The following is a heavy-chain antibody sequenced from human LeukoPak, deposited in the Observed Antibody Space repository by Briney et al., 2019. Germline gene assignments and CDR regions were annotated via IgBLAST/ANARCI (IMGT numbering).Heavy chain of an antibody. D-gene: IGHD3-10*01. CDR3: ARPVRGAIDY. V-gene: IGHV4-59*12. CDR2: IYYSGST. CDR1: GGSISSYY. J-gene: IGHJ4*02. Sequence: PSETLSLTCTVSGGSISSYYWSWIRQPPGKGLEWIGYIYYSGSTNYNPSLKSRVTISVDTSKNQFSLKLSSVTAADTAVYYCARPVRGAIDYWGQGTLVTVSS.